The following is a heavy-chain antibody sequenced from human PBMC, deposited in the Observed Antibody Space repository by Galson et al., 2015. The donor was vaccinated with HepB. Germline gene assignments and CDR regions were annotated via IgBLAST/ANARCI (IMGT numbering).Heavy chain of an antibody. CDR1: GFTFSNAW. CDR2: ISGSGGTT. J-gene: IGHJ4*02. V-gene: IGHV3-23*01. Sequence: SLRLSCAASGFTFSNAWMTWVRQAPGKGLEWVSGISGSGGTTYDADSVKGRFTISRDNSKNTLFLQMNSLRAEDMAVYYCAKGYCSSPSCQFDYWGQGTLVTVSS. CDR3: AKGYCSSPSCQFDY. D-gene: IGHD2-2*01.